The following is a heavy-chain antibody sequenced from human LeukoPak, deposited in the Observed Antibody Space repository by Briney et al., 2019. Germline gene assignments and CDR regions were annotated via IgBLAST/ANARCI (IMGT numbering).Heavy chain of an antibody. CDR1: GGTFSSYA. CDR3: ARLNYYDSSGYYFRAFDI. J-gene: IGHJ3*02. CDR2: INPNSGGT. Sequence: ASVKVSCKASGGTFSSYAISWVRQAPGQGLEWMGWINPNSGGTNYAQKFQGRVTMTRDTSISTAYMELSRLRSDDTAVYYCARLNYYDSSGYYFRAFDIWGQGTMVTVSS. V-gene: IGHV1-2*02. D-gene: IGHD3-22*01.